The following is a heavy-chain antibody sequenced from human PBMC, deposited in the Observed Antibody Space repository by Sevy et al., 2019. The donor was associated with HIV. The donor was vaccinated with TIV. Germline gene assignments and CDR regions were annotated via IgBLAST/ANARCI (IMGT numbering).Heavy chain of an antibody. CDR2: IGXXTSTI. Sequence: GGSLRLSCAASGXXXXXSGMNWVRQAPGKXLEWVSYIGXXTSTIYYADSVKGRFTISRDNARNSLYLQMNSLRDEDTAVYYCAVPKVXGTTTMFDYWGQGTLVTVSS. D-gene: IGHD1-7*01. J-gene: IGHJ4*02. V-gene: IGHV3-48*02. CDR1: GXXXXXSG. CDR3: AVPKVXGTTTMFDY.